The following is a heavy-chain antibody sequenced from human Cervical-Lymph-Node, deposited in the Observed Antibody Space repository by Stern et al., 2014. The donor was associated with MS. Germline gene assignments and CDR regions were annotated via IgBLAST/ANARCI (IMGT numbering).Heavy chain of an antibody. CDR1: GASITRYY. V-gene: IGHV4-59*01. CDR3: ARATDL. CDR2: IYYSGTT. Sequence: VQLEESGPGLLRPSETLSRTCTVSGASITRYYWSWIRQPPGKGLEWIGYIYYSGTTNYNASLKGRVAISIDTSKAQFSLRLSSVTAADTAVYYCARATDLWGQGTLVTVSS. J-gene: IGHJ5*02.